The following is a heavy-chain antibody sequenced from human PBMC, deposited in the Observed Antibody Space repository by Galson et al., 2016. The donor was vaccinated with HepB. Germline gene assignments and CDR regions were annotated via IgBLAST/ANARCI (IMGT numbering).Heavy chain of an antibody. CDR2: IHYSGST. Sequence: SLTCTVSGGSISSGGYYWTWIRQHPGKGLEWIGYIHYSGSTYYNPSLKSRVIISVDTSKNQFSRKLSSVTAADTAVYYCARDRWYSSGWFSPDDYYGMDVWGQGTTVTVSS. V-gene: IGHV4-31*03. D-gene: IGHD6-19*01. J-gene: IGHJ6*02. CDR3: ARDRWYSSGWFSPDDYYGMDV. CDR1: GGSISSGGYY.